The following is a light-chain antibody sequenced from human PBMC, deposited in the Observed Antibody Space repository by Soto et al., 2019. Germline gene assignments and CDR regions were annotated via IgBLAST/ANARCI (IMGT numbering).Light chain of an antibody. J-gene: IGKJ4*01. CDR2: WAS. V-gene: IGKV4-1*01. Sequence: DIVMTQSPDSLAVSLGERATINCRSGQSVLYSSNNKNHLAWYQQKPGQPPKLLIYWASTRESGVPERFSGSGSGTDFTLTISSLQAEDVAVYYCQQYYNTPLTFGGGTKVEIK. CDR3: QQYYNTPLT. CDR1: QSVLYSSNNKNH.